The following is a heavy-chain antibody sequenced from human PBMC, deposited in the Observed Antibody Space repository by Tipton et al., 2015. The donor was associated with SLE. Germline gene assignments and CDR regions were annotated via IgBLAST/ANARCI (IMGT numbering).Heavy chain of an antibody. J-gene: IGHJ4*02. D-gene: IGHD6-19*01. V-gene: IGHV4-59*11. Sequence: TLSLTCTVSDDSTGSHYWNWIRQSPGKGLEWLGYIDYSGSTEYDSSLKSRATISVDTSKNQFSLSLRSVTTADTATYYCARGGSGWYAGFDHWGQGNLVVVSS. CDR1: DDSTGSHY. CDR2: IDYSGST. CDR3: ARGGSGWYAGFDH.